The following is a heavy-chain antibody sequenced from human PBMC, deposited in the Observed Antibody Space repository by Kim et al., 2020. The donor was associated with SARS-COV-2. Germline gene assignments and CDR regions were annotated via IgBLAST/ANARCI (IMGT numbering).Heavy chain of an antibody. CDR2: IKSRTDGGTR. V-gene: IGHV3-15*01. CDR1: GFTFNNAW. J-gene: IGHJ6*02. CDR3: TAYRPDDV. Sequence: GGSLRLSCVASGFTFNNAWMSWVRQAPGKGLEWVGHIKSRTDGGTRDYAAPVKGRFTISRDDSKNTLYLQMNSLKTEDTAVYYCTAYRPDDVWGQGTTVTVSS.